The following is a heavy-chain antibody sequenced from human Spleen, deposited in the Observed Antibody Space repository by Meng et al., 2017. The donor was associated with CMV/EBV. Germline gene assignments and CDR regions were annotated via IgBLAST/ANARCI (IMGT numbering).Heavy chain of an antibody. V-gene: IGHV6-1*01. J-gene: IGHJ4*02. CDR3: ARERVGSKDY. D-gene: IGHD3-10*01. CDR2: TYYRSKWYY. Sequence: SSGDSVSTTSAAWNWIRQSPSRGLEWLGRTYYRSKWYYDYALSVKSRITINPDTSKNQFSLQLNSVTPEDTAVYFCARERVGSKDYWGQGTLVTVSS. CDR1: GDSVSTTSAA.